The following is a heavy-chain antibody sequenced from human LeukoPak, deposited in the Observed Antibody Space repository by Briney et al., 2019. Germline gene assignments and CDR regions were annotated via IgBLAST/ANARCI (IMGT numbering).Heavy chain of an antibody. CDR1: GGSISSGSYY. V-gene: IGHV4-61*02. J-gene: IGHJ4*02. CDR2: IYTSGST. Sequence: SQTLSLTCTVSGGSISSGSYYWSWIRQPAGKGLEWIGRIYTSGSTNYNPSLKSRVTISVDTSKNQFSLKLSSVTAADTAVYYCARDKSPRTIVGGINYWGQGTLVTVSS. D-gene: IGHD2/OR15-2a*01. CDR3: ARDKSPRTIVGGINY.